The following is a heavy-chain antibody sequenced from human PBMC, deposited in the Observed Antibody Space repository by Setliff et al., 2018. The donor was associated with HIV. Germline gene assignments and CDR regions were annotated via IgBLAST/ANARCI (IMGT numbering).Heavy chain of an antibody. V-gene: IGHV1-18*01. D-gene: IGHD6-19*01. J-gene: IGHJ3*02. Sequence: ASVKVSCKASGYSFTTYAISWVRQAPGQGLEWTGWISAYNGKTLYAQKFQGRVTMTTETATSTAYMEMRSLRSDDTAVYFCARVPYRSAWFSGGHDAFDIWGQGTMVTVS. CDR1: GYSFTTYA. CDR3: ARVPYRSAWFSGGHDAFDI. CDR2: ISAYNGKT.